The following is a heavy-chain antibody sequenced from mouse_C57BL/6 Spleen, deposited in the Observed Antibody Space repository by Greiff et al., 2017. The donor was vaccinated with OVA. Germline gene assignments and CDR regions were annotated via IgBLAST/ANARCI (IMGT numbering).Heavy chain of an antibody. Sequence: QVHVKQPGAELVRPGSSVKLSCKASGYTFTSYWMHWVKQRPIQGLEWIGNIDPSDSETHYNQKFKDKATLTVDKSSSTAYMQLSSLTSEDSAVYYCARLAYGWYFDYWGQGTTLTVSS. CDR3: ARLAYGWYFDY. D-gene: IGHD2-10*02. V-gene: IGHV1-52*01. J-gene: IGHJ2*01. CDR2: IDPSDSET. CDR1: GYTFTSYW.